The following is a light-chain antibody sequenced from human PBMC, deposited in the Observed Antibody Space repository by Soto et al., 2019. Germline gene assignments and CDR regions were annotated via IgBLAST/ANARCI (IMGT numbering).Light chain of an antibody. CDR3: QLYVSTPPWT. CDR1: QTGSNN. CDR2: DTS. V-gene: IGKV3-20*01. J-gene: IGKJ4*02. Sequence: LSLSASARASAPGERAAVCCRASQTGSNNLAGYQHKPRQAPTHLLYDTSNRATGIPARCSASGTGTHVTLTISTREPDDSAVYYCQLYVSTPPWTFGGGTKVDIK.